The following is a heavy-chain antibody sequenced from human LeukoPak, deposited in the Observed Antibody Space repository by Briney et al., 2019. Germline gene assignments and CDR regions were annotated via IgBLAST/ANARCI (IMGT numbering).Heavy chain of an antibody. CDR1: GGSISSYY. CDR2: IYYTGST. CDR3: ARMAGYSNFYYYYGMDV. Sequence: PSETLSLTCTVSGGSISSYYWSWIRQPPGKGLEWIGYIYYTGSTNYNPSLKSRVTIPVDTSKNQFSLRLTSVTAADTAVYYCARMAGYSNFYYYYGMDVWGQGTTVTVSS. V-gene: IGHV4-59*01. J-gene: IGHJ6*02. D-gene: IGHD6-13*01.